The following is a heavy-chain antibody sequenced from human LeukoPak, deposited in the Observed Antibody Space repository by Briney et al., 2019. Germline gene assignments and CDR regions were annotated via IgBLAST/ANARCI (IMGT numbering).Heavy chain of an antibody. CDR2: MSFDVNNK. Sequence: GRSLRLSCATSGFTFSSYAFHWVRQAPGKGLEWVATMSFDVNNKYYADSVRGRFTISRDNSKNTLYLQMNSLRAEDTAVYSCARGYCASSSCYNDYWGQGTLVTVSS. CDR3: ARGYCASSSCYNDY. CDR1: GFTFSSYA. J-gene: IGHJ4*02. D-gene: IGHD2-2*02. V-gene: IGHV3-30*04.